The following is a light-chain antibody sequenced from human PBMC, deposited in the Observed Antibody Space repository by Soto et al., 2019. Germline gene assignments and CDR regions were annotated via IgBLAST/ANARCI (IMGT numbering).Light chain of an antibody. Sequence: DIQMTQSPSTLSASVGDTVTVTCRASQSVSGWLAWYQQKPGEAPKLLIYEASNLESGVPSRFSGRGSGTEFTLTISSLQPDDFATYYCQQYNSYSYTFGQGTKLEIK. CDR3: QQYNSYSYT. V-gene: IGKV1-5*01. CDR1: QSVSGW. CDR2: EAS. J-gene: IGKJ2*01.